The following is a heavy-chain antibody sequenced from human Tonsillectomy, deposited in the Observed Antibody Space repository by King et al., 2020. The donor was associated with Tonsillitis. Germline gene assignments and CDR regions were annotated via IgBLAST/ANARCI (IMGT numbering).Heavy chain of an antibody. CDR3: AGLGSRAARPRNY. CDR2: INHSGST. J-gene: IGHJ4*02. CDR1: GGSFSGYY. D-gene: IGHD6-6*01. Sequence: VQLQQWGAGLLKPSETLSLTCAVYGGSFSGYYWSWIRQPPGKGLEWIGEINHSGSTIYNTSLKSRVILSVDTSKNQFSLRLTSVTAADTAVYYCAGLGSRAARPRNYWAQGTLVTVSS. V-gene: IGHV4-34*01.